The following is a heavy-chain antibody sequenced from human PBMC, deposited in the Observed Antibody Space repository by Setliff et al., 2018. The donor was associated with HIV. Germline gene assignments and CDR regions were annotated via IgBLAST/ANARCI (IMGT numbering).Heavy chain of an antibody. V-gene: IGHV4-61*01. CDR1: GDSVSSASYY. J-gene: IGHJ6*03. Sequence: PSETLSLTCTVSGDSVSSASYYWSWIRQPPGKGLEWIGYIYYSGTTKYNPSLKSRVTISVDTSKNQFSLKLSSVTAADTAVYYCASEAWTSYRSSSGYYYYYMDVWGKGTKVTAP. CDR2: IYYSGTT. CDR3: ASEAWTSYRSSSGYYYYYMDV. D-gene: IGHD6-6*01.